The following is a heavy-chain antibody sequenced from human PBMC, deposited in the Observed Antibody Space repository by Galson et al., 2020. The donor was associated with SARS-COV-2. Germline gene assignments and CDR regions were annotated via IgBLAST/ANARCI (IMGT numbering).Heavy chain of an antibody. J-gene: IGHJ4*02. CDR3: ARGRVSGGY. V-gene: IGHV1-46*03. CDR2: INPSGGSA. D-gene: IGHD1-26*01. Sequence: ASVKVLCKASGYTLSSHYMHWVRQAPGQGLEWMGIINPSGGSASYSHKFQGRITMTRDTSTSTVYMELNSLTSDDTAVYDCARGRVSGGYWGQGTLVIVSS. CDR1: GYTLSSHY.